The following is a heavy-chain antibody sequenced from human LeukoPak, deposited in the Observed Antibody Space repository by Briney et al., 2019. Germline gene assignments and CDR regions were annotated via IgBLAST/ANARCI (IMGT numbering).Heavy chain of an antibody. D-gene: IGHD2-15*01. CDR3: ARQEYCSGGSCYTWFDP. V-gene: IGHV5-51*01. J-gene: IGHJ5*02. CDR2: IYPGDSDI. CDR1: GYRFSSYW. Sequence: GESLKISCKDSGYRFSSYWIAWVRQMPGKGLEYIGIIYPGDSDIRYSPSFQGQVTISADKSISTAYLQWSSLKASDTAMYYCARQEYCSGGSCYTWFDPWGQGTLVTVS.